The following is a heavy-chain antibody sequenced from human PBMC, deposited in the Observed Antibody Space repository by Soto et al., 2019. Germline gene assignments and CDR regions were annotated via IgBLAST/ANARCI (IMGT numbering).Heavy chain of an antibody. CDR3: ARDPWTVAGYFDY. J-gene: IGHJ4*02. V-gene: IGHV3-30-3*01. D-gene: IGHD6-19*01. CDR1: GFTFSSYA. Sequence: QVQLVESGGGVVQPGRSLRLSCAASGFTFSSYAMHWVRQAPGKGLEWVAVISYDGSNKYYAGSVKGRFTISRDNSKNTLYLQMNSLRAEDTAVYYCARDPWTVAGYFDYWGQGTLVTVSS. CDR2: ISYDGSNK.